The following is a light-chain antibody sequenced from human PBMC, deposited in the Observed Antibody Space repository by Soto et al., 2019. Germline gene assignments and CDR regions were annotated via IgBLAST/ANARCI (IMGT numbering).Light chain of an antibody. Sequence: QSVLTQFASVSGSPGQSITISCTGTSSDIGYYNYVSWYQQHPGKAPKLMIYEVSNRPSGVSNRFSGSKSGNTASLTISGLQAEDEADYYCSSYTSSSTWVFGGGTKLTVL. CDR2: EVS. J-gene: IGLJ3*02. V-gene: IGLV2-14*01. CDR3: SSYTSSSTWV. CDR1: SSDIGYYNY.